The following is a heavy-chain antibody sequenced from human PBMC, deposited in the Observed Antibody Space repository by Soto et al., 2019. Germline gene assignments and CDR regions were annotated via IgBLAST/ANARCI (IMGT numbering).Heavy chain of an antibody. D-gene: IGHD3-10*01. CDR1: GYTFTSYG. CDR2: SSAYNGNT. J-gene: IGHJ5*02. V-gene: IGHV1-18*01. Sequence: QVQLVQSGAEVKKPGASVKVSCKASGYTFTSYGVSWVRQAPGQGLEWMGWSSAYNGNTNYAQKLQGRVTMTTDTSTSTAYMELRSLRSDDTAVYYCARDAITMVRGVIITSENWLDPWGQGTLVTVSS. CDR3: ARDAITMVRGVIITSENWLDP.